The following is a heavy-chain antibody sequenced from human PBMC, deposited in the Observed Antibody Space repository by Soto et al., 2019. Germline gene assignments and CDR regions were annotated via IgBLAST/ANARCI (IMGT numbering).Heavy chain of an antibody. CDR3: ARDGDELGSSSSYGMDV. D-gene: IGHD6-6*01. Sequence: GGSLRLSCAASGFTFSSYWMSWVHQAPGKGLEWVANIKQDGSEKYYVDSVKGRFTISRDNAKNSLYLQMNSLRAEDTAVYYCARDGDELGSSSSYGMDVWGQGTTVTVSS. J-gene: IGHJ6*02. CDR2: IKQDGSEK. V-gene: IGHV3-7*05. CDR1: GFTFSSYW.